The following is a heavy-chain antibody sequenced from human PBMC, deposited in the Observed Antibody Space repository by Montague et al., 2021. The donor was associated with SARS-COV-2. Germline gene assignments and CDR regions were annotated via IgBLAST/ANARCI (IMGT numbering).Heavy chain of an antibody. CDR3: AKLSGWYDPTGH. Sequence: SETLSLTCTVYGGSFSDSYWTWIRQFPGRGLEWIGEINHSGSTNYSPSLESRVTISVDTSHNQFSLKMTSVTAADTAIYYCAKLSGWYDPTGHWGRGTLVTVSS. V-gene: IGHV4-34*01. D-gene: IGHD6-19*01. CDR1: GGSFSDSY. CDR2: INHSGST. J-gene: IGHJ4*02.